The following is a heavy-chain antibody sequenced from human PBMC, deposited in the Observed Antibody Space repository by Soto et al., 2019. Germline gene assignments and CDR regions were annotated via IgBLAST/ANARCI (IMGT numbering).Heavy chain of an antibody. CDR2: IIPIFRTT. CDR3: ARGSRDCSGGSCSPLPTAEYLQH. CDR1: GGTFSSYT. V-gene: IGHV1-69*13. Sequence: ASVKVSCKASGGTFSSYTITWVRQAPGQGLEWMGGIIPIFRTTNHAQKFQGRVTLTADESTSTAYMELTSLTSEDTAVYYCARGSRDCSGGSCSPLPTAEYLQHWGQGSLVTVFS. J-gene: IGHJ1*01. D-gene: IGHD2-15*01.